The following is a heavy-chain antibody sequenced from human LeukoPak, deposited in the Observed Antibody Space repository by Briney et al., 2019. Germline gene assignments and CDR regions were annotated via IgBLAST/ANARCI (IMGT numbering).Heavy chain of an antibody. J-gene: IGHJ4*02. CDR2: IRSEANGYTT. D-gene: IGHD5-24*01. V-gene: IGHV3-72*01. CDR3: ARGGRNGYNSPFDY. CDR1: GFTFRDHN. Sequence: GGSLRLSCAASGFTFRDHNMHWVRQAPGTGLEWVGRIRSEANGYTTEYAESVKGRFTFSRDDSRNSVYLQMESLKIEDTAVYYCARGGRNGYNSPFDYWGQGTLVTVSS.